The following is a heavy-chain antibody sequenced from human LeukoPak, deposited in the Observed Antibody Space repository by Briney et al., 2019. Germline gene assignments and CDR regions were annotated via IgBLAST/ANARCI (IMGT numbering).Heavy chain of an antibody. Sequence: ASVKVSCKASGYIFTSYGISWVRQAPGQGLEWMGWISAYNGNTNYAQKLQGRVTMTTDTSTSTAYMELRSLRSDDTAVYYCARDPGCSSTSCYITAWFDPWGQGTLVTVSS. CDR1: GYIFTSYG. CDR2: ISAYNGNT. V-gene: IGHV1-18*01. D-gene: IGHD2-2*02. J-gene: IGHJ5*02. CDR3: ARDPGCSSTSCYITAWFDP.